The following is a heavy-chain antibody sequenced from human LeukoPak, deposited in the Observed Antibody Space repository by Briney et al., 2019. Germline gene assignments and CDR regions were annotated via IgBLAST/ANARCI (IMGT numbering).Heavy chain of an antibody. J-gene: IGHJ4*02. Sequence: SETLSLTCTVSGGSISSSSYYWGWIRQPPGKGLEWIGSIYYSGSTYYNPSLKSQVTISVDTSKNQFSLKLSSVTAADTAVYYCARGNYNYVWGGIGYWGQGTLVTVSS. CDR2: IYYSGST. V-gene: IGHV4-39*01. D-gene: IGHD3-16*01. CDR1: GGSISSSSYY. CDR3: ARGNYNYVWGGIGY.